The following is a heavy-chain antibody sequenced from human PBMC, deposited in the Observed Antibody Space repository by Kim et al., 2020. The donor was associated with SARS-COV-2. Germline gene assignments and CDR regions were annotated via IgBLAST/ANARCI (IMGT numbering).Heavy chain of an antibody. Sequence: GGSLRLSCAASGFTFSSYAMHWVRQAPGKGLEWVAVISYDGSNKYYADSVKGRFTISRDNSKNTLYLQMNSLRAEDTAVYYCARDVDYWGQGTLVTVSS. CDR1: GFTFSSYA. J-gene: IGHJ4*02. CDR3: ARDVDY. CDR2: ISYDGSNK. V-gene: IGHV3-30-3*01.